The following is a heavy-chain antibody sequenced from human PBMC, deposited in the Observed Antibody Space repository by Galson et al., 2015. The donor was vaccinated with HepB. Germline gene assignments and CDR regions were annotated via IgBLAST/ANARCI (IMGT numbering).Heavy chain of an antibody. D-gene: IGHD3-9*01. J-gene: IGHJ6*03. V-gene: IGHV3-23*01. CDR2: ISGSDYST. CDR3: ARGFDWEEGYYYYFYMDV. Sequence: SLRLSCAASGFTFRNYGLTWVRQAPGKGLEWVSGISGSDYSTYYGDSVKGRFTVSRDNSKNTLYLQLNSLTVEDAAVYYCARGFDWEEGYYYYFYMDVWGKGTTVTVSS. CDR1: GFTFRNYG.